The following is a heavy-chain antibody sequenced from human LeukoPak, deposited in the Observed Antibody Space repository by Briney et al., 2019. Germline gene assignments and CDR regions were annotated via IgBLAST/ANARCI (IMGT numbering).Heavy chain of an antibody. CDR1: GFTFSSYA. D-gene: IGHD6-6*01. Sequence: PGGSLRLSCAASGFTFSSYAMSWVRQAPGKGLEWVSAISGSGGSTYYADSVKGRFTISRDNSKNTLYLQMNSLRAEDTAVYYCAKFDPPYIAAYKGAGPHWGQGTLVTVSS. V-gene: IGHV3-23*01. CDR3: AKFDPPYIAAYKGAGPH. J-gene: IGHJ4*02. CDR2: ISGSGGST.